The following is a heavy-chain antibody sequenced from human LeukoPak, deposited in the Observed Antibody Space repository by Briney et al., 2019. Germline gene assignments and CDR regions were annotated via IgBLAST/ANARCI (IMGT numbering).Heavy chain of an antibody. J-gene: IGHJ4*02. CDR3: ARGRSEGDTGTYLEDY. V-gene: IGHV1-2*02. CDR2: INPNNGDT. Sequence: ASVKVSFKASGYTFTGYYMHWVRQASGQGLEWMGWINPNNGDTAYAQKFQGRVTMTRVTSISTAYMELSRLTSDDTAVFYCARGRSEGDTGTYLEDYWGQGTLVTVSS. D-gene: IGHD1-26*01. CDR1: GYTFTGYY.